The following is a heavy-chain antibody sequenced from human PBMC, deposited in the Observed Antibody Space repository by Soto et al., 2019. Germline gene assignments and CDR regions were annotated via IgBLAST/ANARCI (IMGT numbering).Heavy chain of an antibody. D-gene: IGHD6-13*01. CDR3: ATGRPFIAAPGTN. Sequence: ASVKVSCKASGYTFTDSAIHWVRQAPGQRPEWMGWINADNGNTKISQKIQARVTITRDISASTAYMELSSLISEDTAVYYCATGRPFIAAPGTNWGQGTLVTVSS. J-gene: IGHJ4*02. CDR1: GYTFTDSA. V-gene: IGHV1-3*01. CDR2: INADNGNT.